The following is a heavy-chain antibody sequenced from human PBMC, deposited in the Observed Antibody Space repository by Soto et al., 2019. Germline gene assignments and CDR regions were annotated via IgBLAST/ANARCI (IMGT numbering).Heavy chain of an antibody. CDR3: VRKTGTTFLGSFFDH. V-gene: IGHV4-30-4*01. CDR2: IFYIGNA. Sequence: SETLSLTCTVSGVSITSGDNYWSWIRQPPGKGLEWIGYIFYIGNAYYNPSLQSRVTISVDTSRSQFSLRLTSVTAADTAVYYCVRKTGTTFLGSFFDHWGQGNLVTFSS. J-gene: IGHJ4*02. CDR1: GVSITSGDNY. D-gene: IGHD1-7*01.